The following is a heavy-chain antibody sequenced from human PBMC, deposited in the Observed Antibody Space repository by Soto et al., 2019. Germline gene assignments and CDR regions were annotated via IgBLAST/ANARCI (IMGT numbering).Heavy chain of an antibody. CDR3: ARVHYDFWSGYVGYYYGMDV. J-gene: IGHJ6*02. CDR1: GFTFSSSW. D-gene: IGHD3-3*01. CDR2: IKQDGSDK. Sequence: PGGSLRLYCAASGFTFSSSWMSWVCQAPVKGLEWVANIKQDGSDKYYPDSVKGRSTISRDNAKNSLYLHMTSPRAEDTAVYYCARVHYDFWSGYVGYYYGMDVWGQGTTVTVSS. V-gene: IGHV3-7*04.